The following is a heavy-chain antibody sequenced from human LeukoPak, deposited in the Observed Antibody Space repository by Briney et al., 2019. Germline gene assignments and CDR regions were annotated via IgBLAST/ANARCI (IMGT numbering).Heavy chain of an antibody. Sequence: GESLKISCKGSGYSFTSYWIGWVRQMPGKGLEWMGIIYPGDSDTRYSPSFQGQVTISADKSISTAYLQWSSLKASDTAMYYCAREPTQRVRAAGSFDYWGQGTLVTVSS. V-gene: IGHV5-51*01. CDR3: AREPTQRVRAAGSFDY. D-gene: IGHD6-13*01. J-gene: IGHJ4*02. CDR1: GYSFTSYW. CDR2: IYPGDSDT.